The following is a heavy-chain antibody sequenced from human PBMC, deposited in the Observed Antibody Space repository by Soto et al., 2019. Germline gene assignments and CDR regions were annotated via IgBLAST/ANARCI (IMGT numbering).Heavy chain of an antibody. D-gene: IGHD6-6*01. Sequence: ASVKVSCKASGYTFTSYGISWVRQAPGQGLEWMGWISAYNGNTNYAQKLQGRVTMTTDTSTSTAYMELRSLRSDDTAVYYCASIAVEYSSSSINEYFQHWGQGTLVTVSS. J-gene: IGHJ1*01. CDR1: GYTFTSYG. V-gene: IGHV1-18*01. CDR2: ISAYNGNT. CDR3: ASIAVEYSSSSINEYFQH.